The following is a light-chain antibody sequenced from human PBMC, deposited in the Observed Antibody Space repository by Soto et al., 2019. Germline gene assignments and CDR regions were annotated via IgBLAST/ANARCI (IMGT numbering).Light chain of an antibody. CDR2: GAS. V-gene: IGKV3-11*01. J-gene: IGKJ4*01. Sequence: EIVLTQSPGTLSLSPGERATLSCTASQSVSNKYLAWYQQKPGQAPRLLIYGASNRATGIPARFSGSGSGTDFTLTISSLEPEDFAVYYCQQHSNWPLTFGGGTKVE. CDR1: QSVSNKY. CDR3: QQHSNWPLT.